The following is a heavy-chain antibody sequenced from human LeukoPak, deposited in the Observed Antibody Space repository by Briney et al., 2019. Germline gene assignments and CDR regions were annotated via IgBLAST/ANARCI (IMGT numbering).Heavy chain of an antibody. CDR1: GGSISSYY. Sequence: SETLSLTCTVSGGSISSYYWSWIRQPPGKGLEWIGYIYYSGTTNYNPSLKSRVTISVDTSKNQFSLKLSSVTAADTAVYYCARGVYIAAAQYGYWGQGTLVTVTS. V-gene: IGHV4-59*01. J-gene: IGHJ4*02. D-gene: IGHD6-13*01. CDR2: IYYSGTT. CDR3: ARGVYIAAAQYGY.